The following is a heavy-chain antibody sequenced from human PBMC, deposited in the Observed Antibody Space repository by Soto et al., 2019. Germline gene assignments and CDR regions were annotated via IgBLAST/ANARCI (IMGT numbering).Heavy chain of an antibody. CDR2: IYWHDDK. D-gene: IGHD3-16*01. Sequence: SGPTLVNPTQTLTLTCTFSGFSLSTPGVGVNWIRQPPGKALEWLALIYWHDDKRYSPSLKSRLTITKNTSKNQVVLTMANMAPVDTATYYCAHRGGATVGLYYFDCWGQGALVTVSS. CDR3: AHRGGATVGLYYFDC. V-gene: IGHV2-5*01. J-gene: IGHJ4*02. CDR1: GFSLSTPGVG.